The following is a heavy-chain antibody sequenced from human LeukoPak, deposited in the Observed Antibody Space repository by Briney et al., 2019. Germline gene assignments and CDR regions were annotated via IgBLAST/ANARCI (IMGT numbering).Heavy chain of an antibody. CDR2: IYHSGST. J-gene: IGHJ6*02. D-gene: IGHD3-10*01. V-gene: IGHV4-4*02. Sequence: SETLSLTCAVSGGSINSSNWWSWVRQPPGKGLEWIGEIYHSGSTNYNPSLKSRVTISVDKSKNQFSLKLSSVTAADTAVYYCARTRVLLWFGEYYYYYGMDVWGQGTTVTVSS. CDR3: ARTRVLLWFGEYYYYYGMDV. CDR1: GGSINSSNW.